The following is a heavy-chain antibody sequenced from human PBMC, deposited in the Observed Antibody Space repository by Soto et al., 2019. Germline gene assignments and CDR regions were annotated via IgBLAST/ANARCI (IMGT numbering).Heavy chain of an antibody. CDR3: AHGGYYSDY. V-gene: IGHV2-5*02. J-gene: IGHJ4*02. CDR1: GFSLSTSGVG. Sequence: QITLKESGPTLVKPTQTLTLTCTFSGFSLSTSGVGVGWIRQPPGKALEWLALIYWDDDKRYSPSLKSRLTTPKHTSKKHVVLTLTNTDPVDTATYYCAHGGYYSDYCGQGTLVPVSS. D-gene: IGHD3-16*01. CDR2: IYWDDDK.